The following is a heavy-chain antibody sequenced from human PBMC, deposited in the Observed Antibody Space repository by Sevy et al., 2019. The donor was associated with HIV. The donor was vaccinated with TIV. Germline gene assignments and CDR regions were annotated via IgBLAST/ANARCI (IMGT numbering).Heavy chain of an antibody. CDR3: AGGDTTMITDLDY. CDR1: GLTLTTTG. D-gene: IGHD3-16*01. J-gene: IGHJ4*02. CDR2: VTSDGTT. Sequence: GGSLRLSCAASGLTLTTTGMSWVRQAPGKGLEWVAGVTSDGTTYYADSVRDRLTVSRYNSKNTLYLQLNSLRADDTAVFYCAGGDTTMITDLDYWGQGTLVTVSS. V-gene: IGHV3-23*01.